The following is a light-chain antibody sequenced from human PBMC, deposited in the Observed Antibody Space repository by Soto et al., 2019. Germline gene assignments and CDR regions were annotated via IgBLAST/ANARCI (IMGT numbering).Light chain of an antibody. CDR3: QQSYSTPWT. J-gene: IGKJ1*01. CDR2: AAS. Sequence: DIQMTQSPSSLSASVGDRVTITCRASQSISSYLNWYQQKPGKAPKLLIYAASSVQSGVPSRFSGSGSGTDFTLTISSLQPADFATYYCQQSYSTPWTFGQGTKVEIK. V-gene: IGKV1-39*01. CDR1: QSISSY.